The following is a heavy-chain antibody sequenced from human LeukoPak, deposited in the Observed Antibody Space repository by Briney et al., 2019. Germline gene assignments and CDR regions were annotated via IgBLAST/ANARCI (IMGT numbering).Heavy chain of an antibody. CDR2: IFSST. V-gene: IGHV3-66*03. CDR3: ARVAASSSWYLD. D-gene: IGHD6-13*01. J-gene: IGHJ4*02. CDR1: GFTVSSNS. Sequence: PGGSLRLSCTVSGFTVSSNSMSWVRQAPGKGLEWVSFIFSSTHYSDSVKGRFTISRDNSKNTLYLQMGSLRAEDMAVYYCARVAASSSWYLDWGQGTLVTVSS.